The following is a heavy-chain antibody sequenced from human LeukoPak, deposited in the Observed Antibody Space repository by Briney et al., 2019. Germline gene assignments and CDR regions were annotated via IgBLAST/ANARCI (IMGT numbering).Heavy chain of an antibody. CDR3: ARGGRQLWQSYFDD. CDR1: GYTFSDFL. CDR2: INPNSGST. J-gene: IGHJ4*03. Sequence: GASVKVSCKASGYTFSDFLLNWVRQAPGQGLEWMGIINPNSGSTDYPQKFQGRLTMTGDMSTSTFYMELSSLTSEDTAIYYCARGGRQLWQSYFDDWGQGTLVTVSS. V-gene: IGHV1-46*01. D-gene: IGHD5-18*01.